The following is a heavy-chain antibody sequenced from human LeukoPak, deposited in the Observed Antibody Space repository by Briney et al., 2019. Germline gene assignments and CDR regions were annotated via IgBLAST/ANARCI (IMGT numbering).Heavy chain of an antibody. CDR1: GGSINRGSYY. CDR2: IYTSGET. CDR3: AREAIAVAGTDY. J-gene: IGHJ4*02. V-gene: IGHV4-61*02. Sequence: PSETLSLTCTVSGGSINRGSYYWSWIRQPAGKGLEWIGRIYTSGETYYKSSLKSRVTISVDTSKNQSSLKLSSVTAADTAVYYCAREAIAVAGTDYWGQGTLVTVSS. D-gene: IGHD6-19*01.